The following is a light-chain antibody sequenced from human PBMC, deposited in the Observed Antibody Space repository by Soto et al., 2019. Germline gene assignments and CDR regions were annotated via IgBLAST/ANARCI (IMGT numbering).Light chain of an antibody. CDR2: EVS. CDR3: SSYTSSNTLV. J-gene: IGLJ1*01. V-gene: IGLV2-14*01. CDR1: SSDVGDYNY. Sequence: QSVLTQPASVSGSPGQSITISCTGTSSDVGDYNYVSWYQHHPGKAPKLMIYEVSNRPSGVSNRFSGSKSVNTASLTISGLQAEDEADYSCSSYTSSNTLVFGTGTKLTVL.